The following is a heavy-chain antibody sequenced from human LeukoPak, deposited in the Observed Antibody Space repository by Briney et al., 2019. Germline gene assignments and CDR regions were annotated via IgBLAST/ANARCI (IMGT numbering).Heavy chain of an antibody. CDR1: GGSITSTNW. Sequence: PSETLSLTCGVSGGSITSTNWWSWVRQPPGQGLEWIGEVSLSGLTDYNPSLSSRVIMALDTSKNHLSLHLTSVTAADTAVYYCSRENGAFSPFGYWGQGYLVTVLS. V-gene: IGHV4-4*02. J-gene: IGHJ4*02. D-gene: IGHD2-8*01. CDR2: VSLSGLT. CDR3: SRENGAFSPFGY.